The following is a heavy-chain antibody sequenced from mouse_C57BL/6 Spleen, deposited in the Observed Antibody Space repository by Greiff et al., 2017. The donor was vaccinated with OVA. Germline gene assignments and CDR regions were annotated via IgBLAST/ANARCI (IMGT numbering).Heavy chain of an antibody. CDR3: ARNVGVDGYYGGAMDY. D-gene: IGHD2-3*01. CDR2: IWSGGST. V-gene: IGHV2-2*01. J-gene: IGHJ4*01. CDR1: GFSLTSYG. Sequence: VKLMESGPGLVQPSQSLSITCTVSGFSLTSYGVHWVRQSPGKGLEWLGVIWSGGSTDYNAAFISRLSISKDNSKSQVFFKMNSLQADDTAIYYCARNVGVDGYYGGAMDYWGQGTSVTVSS.